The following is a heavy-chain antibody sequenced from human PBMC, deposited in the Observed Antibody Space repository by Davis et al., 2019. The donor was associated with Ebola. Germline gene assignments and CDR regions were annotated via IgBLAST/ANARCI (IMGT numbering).Heavy chain of an antibody. CDR3: ARDMITGAAAGIGY. D-gene: IGHD6-13*01. Sequence: GGSLRLSCAASGFTFSSYWMTWVRQAPGKGLEWVANIKQDGSEKYYVDSVKGRFTISRDNAENSLYLQMNSLRAEDTAVYYCARDMITGAAAGIGYWGQGTLVTVSS. CDR2: IKQDGSEK. CDR1: GFTFSSYW. J-gene: IGHJ4*02. V-gene: IGHV3-7*03.